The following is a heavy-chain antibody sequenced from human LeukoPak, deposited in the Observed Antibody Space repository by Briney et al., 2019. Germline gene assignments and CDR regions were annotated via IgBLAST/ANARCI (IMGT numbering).Heavy chain of an antibody. CDR1: GYTFTSYG. J-gene: IGHJ4*02. Sequence: GASVKVSCKASGYTFTSYGISWVRQAPGQGLEWMGWISAYNGNTNYAQKLQGRVTMTTDTSTSTAYMELRSLRSDDTAVYYCARMDILDYQFNDYGDYWGQGTLVTVSS. D-gene: IGHD4/OR15-4a*01. V-gene: IGHV1-18*01. CDR3: ARMDILDYQFNDYGDY. CDR2: ISAYNGNT.